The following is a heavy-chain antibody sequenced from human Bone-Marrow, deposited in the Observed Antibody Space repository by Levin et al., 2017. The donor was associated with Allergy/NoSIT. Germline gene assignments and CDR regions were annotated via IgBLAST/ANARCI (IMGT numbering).Heavy chain of an antibody. Sequence: PGGSLRLSCAASGFTFSSYWMSWVRQAPGKGLEWVANIKQDGSEKYYVDSVKGRFTISRDNAKNSLYLQMNSLRAEDTAVYYGARDWVPRDSGSYLNWGQGTLVTVSS. J-gene: IGHJ4*02. D-gene: IGHD1-26*01. CDR2: IKQDGSEK. CDR3: ARDWVPRDSGSYLN. CDR1: GFTFSSYW. V-gene: IGHV3-7*01.